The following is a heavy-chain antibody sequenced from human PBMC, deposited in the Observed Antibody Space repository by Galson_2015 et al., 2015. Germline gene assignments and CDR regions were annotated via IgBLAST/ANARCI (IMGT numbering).Heavy chain of an antibody. CDR1: GFTFSSYS. Sequence: SLRLSCAASGFTFSSYSMNWVRQAPGKGLEWVSSISSSSSYIYYADSVKGRFTISRDNAKNSLYLQMNSLRAEDTAVYYCARTDSSGWYFDYWGQGTLVTASS. D-gene: IGHD6-19*01. J-gene: IGHJ4*02. V-gene: IGHV3-21*01. CDR2: ISSSSSYI. CDR3: ARTDSSGWYFDY.